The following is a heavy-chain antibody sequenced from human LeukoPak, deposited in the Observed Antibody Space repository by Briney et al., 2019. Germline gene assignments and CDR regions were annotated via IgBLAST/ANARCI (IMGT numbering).Heavy chain of an antibody. CDR1: GGSFSGYY. Sequence: SETLSLTCAVYGGSFSGYYWSWIRQPPGKGLEWIGEINHSGSTNYNPSLKSRVTISVDTSKNQFSLKLSSVTAADTAVYYCAREINYGDYTYWGQGTLVTVSS. D-gene: IGHD4-17*01. CDR3: AREINYGDYTY. CDR2: INHSGST. V-gene: IGHV4-34*01. J-gene: IGHJ4*02.